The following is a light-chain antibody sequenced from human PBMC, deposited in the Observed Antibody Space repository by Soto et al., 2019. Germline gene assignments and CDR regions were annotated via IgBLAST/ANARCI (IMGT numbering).Light chain of an antibody. CDR1: QSISNY. J-gene: IGKJ5*01. Sequence: EIVLTQSPSSLSLSPGERATLSCRASQSISNYLVWYQQKPGQAPSLLIYDASNRATGIPSSFSGSGSGTDVSLTTISIQQHDVAAYYCHQSDNCPPLTFGQGTRVEIK. CDR3: HQSDNCPPLT. V-gene: IGKV3-11*01. CDR2: DAS.